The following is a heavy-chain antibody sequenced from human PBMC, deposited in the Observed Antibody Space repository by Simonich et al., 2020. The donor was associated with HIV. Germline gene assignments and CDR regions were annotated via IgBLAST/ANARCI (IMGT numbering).Heavy chain of an antibody. CDR3: ARVFSGSYYLRENYYYYAMDV. D-gene: IGHD1-26*01. CDR2: INPILGIT. J-gene: IGHJ6*02. V-gene: IGHV1-69*10. CDR1: GGTVSSYA. Sequence: GAEVKKPGSSVKVSCKASGGTVSSYAISWVRQAPGQGFEWMGGINPILGITDYAQKFQGRVTITADKSTSTAYMELSSLRSEDTAIYYCARVFSGSYYLRENYYYYAMDVWGQGTTVTVSS.